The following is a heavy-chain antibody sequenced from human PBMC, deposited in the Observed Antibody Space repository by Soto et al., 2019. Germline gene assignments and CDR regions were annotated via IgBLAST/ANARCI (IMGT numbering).Heavy chain of an antibody. CDR2: IYYSGSI. D-gene: IGHD2-21*01. V-gene: IGHV4-59*01. J-gene: IGHJ4*02. Sequence: ETLSLTCAVSGGSISGYYWSWIRQPPGKGLEWIGYIYYSGSINYNPSLKSRVTISLDTSKNQFSLNLTSVTAADTAVYYCARGLTPLIHLAYWGQGTLVTVSS. CDR3: ARGLTPLIHLAY. CDR1: GGSISGYY.